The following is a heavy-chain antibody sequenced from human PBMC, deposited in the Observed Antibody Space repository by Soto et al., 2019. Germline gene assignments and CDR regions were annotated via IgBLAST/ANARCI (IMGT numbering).Heavy chain of an antibody. CDR3: AKDHLTTTVTTVGY. CDR1: GFTFRNYG. V-gene: IGHV3-30*18. Sequence: QVQLVESGGGVVQPGRSLRLSCAASGFTFRNYGLHWVRQAPGKGLEWVAVISYNGSDKYYADSVKGRFTISRDNSKNTLYLQMDSLRAEDTAVYYCAKDHLTTTVTTVGYWGQGTLVTVSS. J-gene: IGHJ4*02. D-gene: IGHD4-17*01. CDR2: ISYNGSDK.